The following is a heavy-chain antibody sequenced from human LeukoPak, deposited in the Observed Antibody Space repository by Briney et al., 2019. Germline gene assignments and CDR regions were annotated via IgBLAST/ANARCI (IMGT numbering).Heavy chain of an antibody. CDR2: MYYSGST. V-gene: IGHV4-39*01. CDR1: GGSISSNSYY. Sequence: SETLSLTCTVSGGSISSNSYYWGWVRQPPGKGLEWIGSMYYSGSTYYNPSLKSRVTISVDTSKNQFSLKLSSVTAADTAVYYCARHRGYYYYYMDVWGKGTTVTISS. CDR3: ARHRGYYYYYMDV. J-gene: IGHJ6*03.